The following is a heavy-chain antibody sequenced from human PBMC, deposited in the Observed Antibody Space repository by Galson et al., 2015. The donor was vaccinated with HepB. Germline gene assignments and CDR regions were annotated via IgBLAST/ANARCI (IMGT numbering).Heavy chain of an antibody. Sequence: SLRLSCAASGFTFSSYALHWVRQAPGKGLEWVAVISYDGGNKYSAASVKGRFTISRDDSRNTGFLQMSSLRPEDTAVYYCARGIPRDGYTYAYYYYDTMDVWGQGTKVTVSS. V-gene: IGHV3-30-3*01. D-gene: IGHD5-24*01. CDR1: GFTFSSYA. CDR2: ISYDGGNK. J-gene: IGHJ6*02. CDR3: ARGIPRDGYTYAYYYYDTMDV.